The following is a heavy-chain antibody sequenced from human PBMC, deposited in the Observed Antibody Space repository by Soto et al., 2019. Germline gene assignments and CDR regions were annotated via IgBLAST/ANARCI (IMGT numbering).Heavy chain of an antibody. J-gene: IGHJ5*02. V-gene: IGHV4-31*03. CDR2: IYYSGST. D-gene: IGHD3-3*01. CDR3: ARDLGYYDFWSGSPQINWFDP. CDR1: GGSISSGGYY. Sequence: KASETLSLTCTVSGGSISSGGYYWSWIRQHPGKGLEWIGYIYYSGSTYYNPSLKSRVTISVDTSKNQFSLKLSFVTAADTAVYYCARDLGYYDFWSGSPQINWFDPWGQGTLVTVSS.